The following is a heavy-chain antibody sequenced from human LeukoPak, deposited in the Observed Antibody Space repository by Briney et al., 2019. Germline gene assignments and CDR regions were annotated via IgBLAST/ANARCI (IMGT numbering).Heavy chain of an antibody. V-gene: IGHV3-23*01. CDR2: ISGSGGST. CDR3: AKEITAGYYDSSGVFDY. J-gene: IGHJ4*02. Sequence: GGSLRLSCAASGFTFSSYAMSWVRQAPGKGLEWVSAISGSGGSTYYADSVKGRFTISRENSKNTLYLQMNSLRAEDTAVYYCAKEITAGYYDSSGVFDYWGQGTLVTVSS. CDR1: GFTFSSYA. D-gene: IGHD3-22*01.